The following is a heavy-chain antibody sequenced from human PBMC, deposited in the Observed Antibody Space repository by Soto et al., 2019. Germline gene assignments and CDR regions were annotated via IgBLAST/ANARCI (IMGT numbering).Heavy chain of an antibody. Sequence: SETLSLTCTVSGGSISSGGYYWSWIRQHPGKGLEWIGYIYYSGSTYYNPSLKNRVTKSVDKSKKQFSLKLSSVTAAYTALYYCARSTRSATFYYGMDVWGQGTTVTV. D-gene: IGHD2-15*01. V-gene: IGHV4-31*03. CDR1: GGSISSGGYY. J-gene: IGHJ6*02. CDR3: ARSTRSATFYYGMDV. CDR2: IYYSGST.